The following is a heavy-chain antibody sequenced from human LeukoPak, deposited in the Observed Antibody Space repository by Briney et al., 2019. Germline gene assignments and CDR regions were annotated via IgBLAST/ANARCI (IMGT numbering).Heavy chain of an antibody. CDR2: IYYSGST. J-gene: IGHJ4*02. Sequence: SETLSLTCAVYGGSFSGYYWSWIRQPPGKGLEWIGYIYYSGSTNYNPSLKSRVTISVDTSKNQFSLKLSSVTAADTAVYYCARERSYSSGWFDYWGQGTLVTVSS. CDR1: GGSFSGYY. V-gene: IGHV4-59*01. D-gene: IGHD6-19*01. CDR3: ARERSYSSGWFDY.